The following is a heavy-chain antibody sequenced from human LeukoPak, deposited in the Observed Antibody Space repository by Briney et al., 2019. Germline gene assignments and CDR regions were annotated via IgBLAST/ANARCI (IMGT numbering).Heavy chain of an antibody. CDR3: TTGPGSGRIDY. J-gene: IGHJ4*02. CDR1: GFTFNTHA. Sequence: GGSLRLSCTASGFTFNTHAMSWVRQAPGKGLEWVGRIKSKTDGGTTDYAAPVKGRFTISRDDSKNTLYLQMNSLKTEDTAVYYCTTGPGSGRIDYWGQGTLVTVSS. CDR2: IKSKTDGGTT. D-gene: IGHD3-10*01. V-gene: IGHV3-15*01.